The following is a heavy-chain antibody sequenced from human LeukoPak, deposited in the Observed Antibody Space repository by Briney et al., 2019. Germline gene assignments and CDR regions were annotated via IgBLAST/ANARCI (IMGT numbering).Heavy chain of an antibody. CDR1: GGSISSYY. V-gene: IGHV4-4*07. Sequence: SETLSLTXTASGGSISSYYWSWIGQPAGKGLEWIGRIYTSGSTNYNPSLKSRVTMSVDTSKDQFSLKLSSVTAADTAVYYSAREEYGGNSEFDYWGQGTLVTVSS. CDR3: AREEYGGNSEFDY. J-gene: IGHJ4*02. CDR2: IYTSGST. D-gene: IGHD4-23*01.